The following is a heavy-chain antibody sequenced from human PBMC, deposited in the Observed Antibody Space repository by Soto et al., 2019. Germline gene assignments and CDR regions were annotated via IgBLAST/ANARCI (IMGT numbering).Heavy chain of an antibody. D-gene: IGHD6-13*01. Sequence: GGSLRLSCAASGFTFDDYGMSWVRQAPGKGLEWVSGINWNGGSTGYADSVKGRFTISRDNAKNSLYLQMNSLRAEDTTLYYCARGRPLDSIAAAVAEFDPWAQGTLVTVSS. V-gene: IGHV3-20*04. J-gene: IGHJ5*02. CDR1: GFTFDDYG. CDR3: ARGRPLDSIAAAVAEFDP. CDR2: INWNGGST.